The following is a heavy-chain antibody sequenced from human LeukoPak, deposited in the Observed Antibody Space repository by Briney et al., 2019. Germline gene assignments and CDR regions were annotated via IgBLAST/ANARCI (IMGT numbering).Heavy chain of an antibody. D-gene: IGHD6-6*01. CDR1: GYTFTDYY. Sequence: ASVKVSCKASGYTFTDYYMHWVRQAPGQGLEWMGWINPNSGGTNYAQKLQGRVTMTTDTSTSTAYMELRSLRSDDTAVYYCARDARYSSSWFDPWGQGTLVTVSS. CDR2: INPNSGGT. V-gene: IGHV1-2*02. CDR3: ARDARYSSSWFDP. J-gene: IGHJ5*02.